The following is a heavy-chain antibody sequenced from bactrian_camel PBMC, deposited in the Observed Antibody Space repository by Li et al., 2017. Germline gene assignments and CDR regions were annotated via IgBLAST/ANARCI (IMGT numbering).Heavy chain of an antibody. J-gene: IGHJ4*01. D-gene: IGHD6*01. CDR2: INTGGSST. V-gene: IGHV3S40*01. CDR1: GFVFRSHV. Sequence: VQLVESGGGLVQPGGSLRLSCAASGFVFRSHVMTWVRQAPGKGLEWVSRINTGGSSTYYADSVKGRFTISRDSAKNTVYLQMNNLQPEDTATYYCAEGRGSRGEHCYSLNYWGQGTQVTVSS. CDR3: AEGRGSRGEHCYSLNY.